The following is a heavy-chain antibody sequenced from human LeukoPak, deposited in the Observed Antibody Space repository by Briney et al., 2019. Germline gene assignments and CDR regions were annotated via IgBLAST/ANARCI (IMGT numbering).Heavy chain of an antibody. J-gene: IGHJ6*02. V-gene: IGHV4-34*01. CDR1: GGSFSGYY. Sequence: PSETLSLTCAVYGGSFSGYYWSWIRQPPGKGLEWVGEINHSGSTNYNPSLKSRVTISVDTSKNQFSLKLSSVTAADTAVYYCARLPQGFWSGPYYYGMDVWGQGTTVTVSS. CDR3: ARLPQGFWSGPYYYGMDV. D-gene: IGHD3-3*01. CDR2: INHSGST.